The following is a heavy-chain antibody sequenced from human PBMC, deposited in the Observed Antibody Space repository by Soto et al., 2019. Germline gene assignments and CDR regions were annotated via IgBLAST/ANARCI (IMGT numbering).Heavy chain of an antibody. D-gene: IGHD6-6*01. CDR1: GFTFSNAW. CDR2: IKSKTDGGTT. V-gene: IGHV3-15*01. Sequence: EVQLVESGGGLVKPGGSLRLSCAASGFTFSNAWMSWVRQAPGKGLEWVGRIKSKTDGGTTDYAAPVKGRFTISRDDSKTTLYLQMNSLKTEDTAVYYCTPEEEYSSSGMDYWGQGTLVTVSS. CDR3: TPEEEYSSSGMDY. J-gene: IGHJ4*02.